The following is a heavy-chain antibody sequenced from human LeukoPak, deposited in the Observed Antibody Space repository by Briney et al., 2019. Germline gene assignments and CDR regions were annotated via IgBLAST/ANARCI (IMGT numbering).Heavy chain of an antibody. V-gene: IGHV1-69*05. CDR2: IIPIFGTA. CDR3: ARGRNDLWSVHQSSFDP. CDR1: VGTFSSYA. D-gene: IGHD3-3*01. J-gene: IGHJ5*02. Sequence: SVKVSCKASVGTFSSYAISWVRQAPGQGPEWMGGIIPIFGTANYAQKFQGRVTITTDESTSTAYMELSSLRSEDTAVYYCARGRNDLWSVHQSSFDPCGQGTLVTVSS.